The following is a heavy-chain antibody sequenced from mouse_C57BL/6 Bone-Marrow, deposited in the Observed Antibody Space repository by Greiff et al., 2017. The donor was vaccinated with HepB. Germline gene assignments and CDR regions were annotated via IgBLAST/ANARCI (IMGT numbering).Heavy chain of an antibody. J-gene: IGHJ2*01. CDR2: IDPSDSYT. CDR3: ARERSWLRRLDYFDY. Sequence: VKLQQPGAELVKPGASVKLSCKASGYTFTSYWMQWVKQRPGQGLEWIGEIDPSDSYTNYNQKFKGKATLTVDTSSSTAYMQLSSLTSADSAVYYCARERSWLRRLDYFDYWGQGTTLTVSS. D-gene: IGHD2-2*01. V-gene: IGHV1-50*01. CDR1: GYTFTSYW.